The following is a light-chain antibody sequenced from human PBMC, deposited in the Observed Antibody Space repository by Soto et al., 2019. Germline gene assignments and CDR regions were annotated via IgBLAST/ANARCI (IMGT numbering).Light chain of an antibody. CDR3: QQYGSSPT. CDR2: EAS. CDR1: QSVNNNY. J-gene: IGKJ5*01. V-gene: IGKV3D-20*01. Sequence: EIVLTQSPATLSLSPGERATLSCGASQSVNNNYLAWYQQKPGLAPRLIIYEASNRATDIPDRFSGSGSGTDFTLTISRLEPEDFAVYHCQQYGSSPTFGQGTRLEIK.